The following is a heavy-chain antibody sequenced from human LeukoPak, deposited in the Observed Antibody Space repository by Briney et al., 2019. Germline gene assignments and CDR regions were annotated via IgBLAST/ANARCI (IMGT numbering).Heavy chain of an antibody. D-gene: IGHD3-10*01. CDR3: VRGTPTPGMDY. CDR2: IDTTTGNP. Sequence: ASVRVSCKASGYPFSAHFLNWVRQAPGQGLEWMGNIDTTTGNPRYAQDFTGRFVLSLDTSVSTAYLQITSLKADDTAAYYCVRGTPTPGMDYWGQGTLVTVSS. V-gene: IGHV7-4-1*02. J-gene: IGHJ4*02. CDR1: GYPFSAHF.